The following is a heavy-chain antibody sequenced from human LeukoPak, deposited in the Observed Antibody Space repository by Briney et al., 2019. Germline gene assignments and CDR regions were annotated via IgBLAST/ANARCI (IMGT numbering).Heavy chain of an antibody. Sequence: GGSLRLSCAASGFTFSSYAMSWVRQAPGKGLEWVAVISYDGSNKYYADSVKGRFTISRDNSKNTLYLQMNSLRAEDTAVYYCAKDRYYGPLSMDVWGQGTTVTVSS. CDR3: AKDRYYGPLSMDV. D-gene: IGHD3-16*01. V-gene: IGHV3-30*18. J-gene: IGHJ6*02. CDR2: ISYDGSNK. CDR1: GFTFSSYA.